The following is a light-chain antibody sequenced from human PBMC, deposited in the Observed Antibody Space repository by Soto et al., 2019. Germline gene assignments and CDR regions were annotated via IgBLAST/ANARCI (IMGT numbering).Light chain of an antibody. CDR3: AAWDDSLKGYV. J-gene: IGLJ1*01. Sequence: QSVLTQPPSASGTPGQRVTISCSGSSSNIGSNTVNWYQQLPGTAPKLLIYSNTQRPSGVPDRFSGSTSGTSASLAISGLQSEDEADYYCAAWDDSLKGYVFATGTKLTVL. CDR2: SNT. V-gene: IGLV1-44*01. CDR1: SSNIGSNT.